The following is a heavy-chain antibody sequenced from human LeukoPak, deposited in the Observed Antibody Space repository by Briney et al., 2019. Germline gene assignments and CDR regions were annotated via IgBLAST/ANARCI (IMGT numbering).Heavy chain of an antibody. CDR1: GFTFSSYA. CDR3: ARESFGSFHYFDY. Sequence: GGSLRLSCAASGFTFSSYAMSWVRQAPGKGLEWVSAISGSGGSTYYADSVKGRFTISRDNAKNSLYLQMNSLRAEDTAVYYCARESFGSFHYFDYWGQGTLVTVSS. J-gene: IGHJ4*02. D-gene: IGHD2-15*01. V-gene: IGHV3-23*01. CDR2: ISGSGGST.